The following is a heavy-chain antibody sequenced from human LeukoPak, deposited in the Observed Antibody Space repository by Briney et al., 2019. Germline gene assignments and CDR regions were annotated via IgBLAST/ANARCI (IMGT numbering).Heavy chain of an antibody. Sequence: GALVKVSCKASGYTFTSYGISWVRQAPGQGLEWMGWISAYNGNTNYAQKLQGGVTMTTDTSTSTAYMELRSLRSDDTAVYYCARDGYDFWSGSIFDYWGQGTLVTVSS. J-gene: IGHJ4*02. D-gene: IGHD3-3*01. CDR3: ARDGYDFWSGSIFDY. V-gene: IGHV1-18*01. CDR2: ISAYNGNT. CDR1: GYTFTSYG.